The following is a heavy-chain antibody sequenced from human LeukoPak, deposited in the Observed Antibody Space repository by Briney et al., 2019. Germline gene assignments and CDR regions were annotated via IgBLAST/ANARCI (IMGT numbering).Heavy chain of an antibody. CDR1: GFTFSIYW. Sequence: GGSLRLSCAASGFTFSIYWMSWVRQAPGKGLERVANIKQDGSEKYYVESVKGRFTISRDNAKNSLYLQMNSLRAEDTAVYYCARPDCSGGSCYFDYWGQGTLVTVSS. CDR3: ARPDCSGGSCYFDY. CDR2: IKQDGSEK. D-gene: IGHD2-15*01. J-gene: IGHJ4*02. V-gene: IGHV3-7*01.